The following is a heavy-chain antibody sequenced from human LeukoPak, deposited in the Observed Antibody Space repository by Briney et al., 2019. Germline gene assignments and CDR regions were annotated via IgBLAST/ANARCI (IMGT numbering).Heavy chain of an antibody. CDR1: GFTFSSYS. CDR3: ARDFAYYYESSGFEGDAFDI. D-gene: IGHD3-22*01. J-gene: IGHJ3*02. CDR2: ISSSSSYI. Sequence: GGSLRLSCAASGFTFSSYSMNWVRQAPGKGLEWVSSISSSSSYIYYADSVKGRFTISRDNAKNSLYLQMNSLRAEDTAVYYCARDFAYYYESSGFEGDAFDIWGQGTMVTVSS. V-gene: IGHV3-21*03.